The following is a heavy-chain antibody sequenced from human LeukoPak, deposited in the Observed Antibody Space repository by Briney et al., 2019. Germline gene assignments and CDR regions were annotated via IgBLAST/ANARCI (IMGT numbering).Heavy chain of an antibody. J-gene: IGHJ4*02. Sequence: ASVKVSCKASGYTFTSYSKYTIHWVRQAPGQRLEWMGWINAGIGETRYSQKFQGRVTSTGDTSANTVYMELNSLISEDTAVYYCARDSDTSDWAWVYWGQGTLVTVSS. D-gene: IGHD6-19*01. CDR3: ARDSDTSDWAWVY. CDR2: INAGIGET. CDR1: GYTFTSYS. V-gene: IGHV1-3*01.